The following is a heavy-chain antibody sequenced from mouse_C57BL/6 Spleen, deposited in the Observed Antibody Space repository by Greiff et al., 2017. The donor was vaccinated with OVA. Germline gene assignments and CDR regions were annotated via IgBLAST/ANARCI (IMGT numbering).Heavy chain of an antibody. CDR2: INPGSGGT. D-gene: IGHD2-4*01. J-gene: IGHJ3*01. Sequence: QVQLKESGAELVRPGTSVKVSCKASGYAFTNYLIEWVKQRPGQGLEWIGVINPGSGGTNYNEKFKGKATLTADKSSSTAYMQLSSLTSEDSAVYFCARSGDYERVWFAYWGQGTLVTVSA. CDR1: GYAFTNYL. CDR3: ARSGDYERVWFAY. V-gene: IGHV1-54*01.